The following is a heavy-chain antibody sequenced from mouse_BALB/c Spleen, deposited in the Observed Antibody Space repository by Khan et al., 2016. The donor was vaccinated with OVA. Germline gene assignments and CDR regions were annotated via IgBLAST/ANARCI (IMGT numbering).Heavy chain of an antibody. D-gene: IGHD2-3*01. CDR3: ARHEDGNDGYYDYAMDY. CDR2: FYPGSGTI. CDR1: GYTFTENI. Sequence: QIQLVQSGAELVKPGASVKLSCKASGYTFTENIIHWVKQRSGQGLEWIGWFYPGSGTIKYNEKFKDKATLTADKSSGTVYMELSRLTSEDSAVYVGARHEDGNDGYYDYAMDYWGQGTSVTVSS. J-gene: IGHJ4*01. V-gene: IGHV1-62-2*01.